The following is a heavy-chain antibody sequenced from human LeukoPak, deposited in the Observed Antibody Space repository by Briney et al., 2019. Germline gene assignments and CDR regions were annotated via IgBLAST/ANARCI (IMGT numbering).Heavy chain of an antibody. V-gene: IGHV3-21*01. Sequence: GGSLRLSCAPSGFTFSFYSMNWVRRAPGKGLEWVSCISSSSSYIYYADSVKGRFTISRDNVNNSLYLQMNSLRAEDTAVYYCARYCSGGSCYSAFDYWGQGTLVTVSS. CDR1: GFTFSFYS. D-gene: IGHD2-15*01. J-gene: IGHJ4*02. CDR3: ARYCSGGSCYSAFDY. CDR2: ISSSSSYI.